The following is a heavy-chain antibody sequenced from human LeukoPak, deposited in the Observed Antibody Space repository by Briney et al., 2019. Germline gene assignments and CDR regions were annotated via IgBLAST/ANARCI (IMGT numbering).Heavy chain of an antibody. D-gene: IGHD1-1*01. J-gene: IGHJ4*02. CDR1: GYTFTSYA. Sequence: ASVKVSCKASGYTFTSYAVNWVRQAPGQGLEWMGWINTNTGNPTYAQGFTGRFVFSLDTSVSTAYLQISSLKAEDTAMYYCARGLSVLNWNDLSRISGYWGQGTPVTVSS. CDR3: ARGLSVLNWNDLSRISGY. CDR2: INTNTGNP. V-gene: IGHV7-4-1*02.